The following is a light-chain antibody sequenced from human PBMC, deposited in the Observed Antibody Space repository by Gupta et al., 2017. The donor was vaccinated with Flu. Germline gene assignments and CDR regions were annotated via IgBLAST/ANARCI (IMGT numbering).Light chain of an antibody. Sequence: DIQMTQSPSTLSASVGDRVTITCRASQSISGWLAWYQQKPGKAPNLLIYRASSLESGVPSRFGGSGSGTEFTLTISSLQPDDFATYYCQHDNSFPWTFGQGTXVEIK. J-gene: IGKJ1*01. V-gene: IGKV1-5*03. CDR1: QSISGW. CDR2: RAS. CDR3: QHDNSFPWT.